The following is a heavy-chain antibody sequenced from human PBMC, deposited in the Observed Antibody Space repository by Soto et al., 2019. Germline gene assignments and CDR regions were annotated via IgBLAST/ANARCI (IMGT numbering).Heavy chain of an antibody. V-gene: IGHV5-10-1*01. D-gene: IGHD1-1*01. J-gene: IGHJ6*02. CDR2: IDPSDSYT. Sequence: GESLKISCKGSGYSFTSYWISWVRQMPGKGLEWMGRIDPSDSYTNYSPSFQGHVTISADKSISTAYLQWSSLKASDIVMYYCAANSRGTQYGMDVWGQGTTVTVSS. CDR1: GYSFTSYW. CDR3: AANSRGTQYGMDV.